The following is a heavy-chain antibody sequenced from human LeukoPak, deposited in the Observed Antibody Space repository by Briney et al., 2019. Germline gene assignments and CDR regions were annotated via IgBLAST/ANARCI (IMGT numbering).Heavy chain of an antibody. CDR3: AKGGILSLGATFDDSFDI. J-gene: IGHJ3*02. Sequence: GGSLRLSCAASGFTFSSYAMSWVRQAPGQGLEWVSGISGRGGSTYYADSVKGQFTISRDNSKNTMYLQLNSLRDEDTAVYYCAKGGILSLGATFDDSFDIWGQGTMVTVSS. CDR2: ISGRGGST. CDR1: GFTFSSYA. D-gene: IGHD1-26*01. V-gene: IGHV3-23*01.